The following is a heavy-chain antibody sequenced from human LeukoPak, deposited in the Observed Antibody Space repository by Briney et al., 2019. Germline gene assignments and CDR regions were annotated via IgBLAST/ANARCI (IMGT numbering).Heavy chain of an antibody. V-gene: IGHV4-39*07. CDR1: GGSISSSSYY. CDR2: IYYSGST. D-gene: IGHD6-6*01. J-gene: IGHJ4*02. CDR3: ARDGATYSSSSHFDS. Sequence: SETLSLTCTVSGGSISSSSYYWGWIRQPPGKGLEWIGSIYYSGSTYYNPSLKSRVTISVDTSKNQFSLKLSSVTAADTAVYYCARDGATYSSSSHFDSWGQGTLVTVSS.